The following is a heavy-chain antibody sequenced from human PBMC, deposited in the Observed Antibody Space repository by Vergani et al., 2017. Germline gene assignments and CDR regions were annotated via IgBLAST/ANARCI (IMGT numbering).Heavy chain of an antibody. V-gene: IGHV1-24*01. D-gene: IGHD6-19*01. CDR2: FDPEDGET. J-gene: IGHJ3*02. CDR1: GYTLTELS. Sequence: QVQLVQSGAEVKKPGASVKVSCKVSGYTLTELSMHWVRQAPGKGLEWMGGFDPEDGETIYAQKFQGRITMTEDTSTDTAYMELSSLRSEDTAVYYCARDQGIAVAGVDAFDIWGQGTMVTVSS. CDR3: ARDQGIAVAGVDAFDI.